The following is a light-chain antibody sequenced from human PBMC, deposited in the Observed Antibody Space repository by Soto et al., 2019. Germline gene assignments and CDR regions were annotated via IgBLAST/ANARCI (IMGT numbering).Light chain of an antibody. CDR3: CSYAGSYSWV. Sequence: QSALTQPRAVSGSPGQSVNISCTGPSSDVGGYNYVSWYQQHPGKAPKLMIYDVSKRPSGVPDRFSGSKSGNTASLTISGLQAEDEADYYCCSYAGSYSWVFGGGTKVTVL. J-gene: IGLJ3*02. CDR1: SSDVGGYNY. CDR2: DVS. V-gene: IGLV2-11*01.